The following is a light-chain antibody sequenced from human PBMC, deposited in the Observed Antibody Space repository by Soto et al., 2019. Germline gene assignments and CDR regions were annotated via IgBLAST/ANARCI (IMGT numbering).Light chain of an antibody. Sequence: EIVLTQSPGTLSLSPGERATLSCWASQSVSSSFLAWYQQKPGQAPRLLIYGASTRATGIPDRFSGSGSGTAFTLPISRLQPHDFAVYYCQQYGTSPCTFGQGTKLEIK. J-gene: IGKJ2*02. CDR2: GAS. CDR3: QQYGTSPCT. CDR1: QSVSSSF. V-gene: IGKV3-20*01.